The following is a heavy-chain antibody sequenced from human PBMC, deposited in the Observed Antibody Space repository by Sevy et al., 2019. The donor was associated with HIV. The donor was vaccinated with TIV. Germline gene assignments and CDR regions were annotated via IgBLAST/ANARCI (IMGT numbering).Heavy chain of an antibody. D-gene: IGHD3-22*01. CDR2: IYPGDSDT. CDR1: GYSFTSYW. CDR3: ARQGRHYYDSSGYYFVEP. Sequence: GESLKISCKGSGYSFTSYWIGWVRQMPGKGLEWMGIIYPGDSDTRYSPSFQGQVTISADKSISTAYLQWSSLKALDTAMYYCARQGRHYYDSSGYYFVEPWGQGTMVTVSS. J-gene: IGHJ3*01. V-gene: IGHV5-51*01.